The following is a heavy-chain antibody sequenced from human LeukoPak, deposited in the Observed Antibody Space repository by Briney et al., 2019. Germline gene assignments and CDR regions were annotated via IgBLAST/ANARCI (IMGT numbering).Heavy chain of an antibody. CDR3: ARGRGDSRGTSFDP. CDR2: IYYTGST. CDR1: GGSISTYY. D-gene: IGHD3-10*01. V-gene: IGHV4-59*01. J-gene: IGHJ5*02. Sequence: SEALSLTCIVSGGSISTYYWSWIRQPPGKGLEWIGYIYYTGSTTYNPSLKSRVSISVDTSKNKFSLDLNSVSAADTAVYYCARGRGDSRGTSFDPWGQGTLVTVSS.